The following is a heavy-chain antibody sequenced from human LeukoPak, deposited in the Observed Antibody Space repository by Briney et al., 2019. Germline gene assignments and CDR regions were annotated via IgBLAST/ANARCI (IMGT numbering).Heavy chain of an antibody. D-gene: IGHD6-13*01. CDR3: ARDYGKAAAGPYDY. V-gene: IGHV1-18*01. J-gene: IGHJ4*02. Sequence: ASVKVSCKASGYTFTNYGINWVRQAPGQGLEWMGWISAYNGNTNYVQKLQGRVTMTTDTSTSTAYMELRSLRSDDTAVYYCARDYGKAAAGPYDYWGQGTLVTVSS. CDR1: GYTFTNYG. CDR2: ISAYNGNT.